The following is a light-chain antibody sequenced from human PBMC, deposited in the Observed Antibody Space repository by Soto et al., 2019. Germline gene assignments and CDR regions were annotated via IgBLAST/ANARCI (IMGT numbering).Light chain of an antibody. J-gene: IGLJ1*01. CDR3: SSYTSSSPNYV. CDR2: DVS. Sequence: QSVLTQPASVSGSPGQSITISCTGTSSDVGGHNYVSWYQQHPGKAPKLVIYDVSNRPSGVSNRFSGSKSGNTASLTISGLQAEDEADYYCSSYTSSSPNYVFGNGTKVTVL. CDR1: SSDVGGHNY. V-gene: IGLV2-14*01.